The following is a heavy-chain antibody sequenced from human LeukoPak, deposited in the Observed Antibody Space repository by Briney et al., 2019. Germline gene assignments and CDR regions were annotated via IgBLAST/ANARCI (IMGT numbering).Heavy chain of an antibody. V-gene: IGHV1-69*13. J-gene: IGHJ6*03. D-gene: IGHD3-10*01. CDR2: IIPIFGTA. CDR1: GGTFSSYA. CDR3: ARGFRITMVRGVISYYYMDV. Sequence: ASVEVSCQASGGTFSSYAISWVRQAPGQGLAWMGGIIPIFGTANYAQKFQGRVTITADESTSTAYMELSSLRSEDTAVYYCARGFRITMVRGVISYYYMDVWGKGTTVTVSS.